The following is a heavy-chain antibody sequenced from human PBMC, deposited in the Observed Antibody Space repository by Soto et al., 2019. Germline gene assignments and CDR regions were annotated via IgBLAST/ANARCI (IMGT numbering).Heavy chain of an antibody. CDR1: GGTFSSYT. J-gene: IGHJ4*02. CDR2: IIPILGIA. D-gene: IGHD2-2*01. V-gene: IGHV1-69*02. Sequence: GASVKVSCKASGGTFSSYTISWVRQAPGQGLEWMGRIIPILGIANYAQKFQGRVTITADKSTSTAYMELSSLRSEDTAVYYCARMDQGQPIDYWGQGTLVTAPQ. CDR3: ARMDQGQPIDY.